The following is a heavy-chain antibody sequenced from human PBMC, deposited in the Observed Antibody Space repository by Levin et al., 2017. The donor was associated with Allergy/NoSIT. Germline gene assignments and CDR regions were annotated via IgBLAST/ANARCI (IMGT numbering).Heavy chain of an antibody. CDR3: ARQRRSVLRFLEGPSAGWFDP. D-gene: IGHD3-3*01. CDR1: GGTFSSYA. V-gene: IGHV1-69*06. J-gene: IGHJ5*02. Sequence: SVKVSCKASGGTFSSYAISWVRQAPGQGLEWMGGIIPIFGTANYAQKFQGRVTITADKSTSTAYMELSSLRSEDTAVYYCARQRRSVLRFLEGPSAGWFDPWGQGTLVTVSS. CDR2: IIPIFGTA.